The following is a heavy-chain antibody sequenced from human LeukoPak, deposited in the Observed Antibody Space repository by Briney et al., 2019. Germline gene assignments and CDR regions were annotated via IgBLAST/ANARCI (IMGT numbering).Heavy chain of an antibody. Sequence: PGGSLRLSCAASGFTFSSYGMSWVRQAPGKGLEWVSAISGSGGSTYYADSVKGRFTISRDNSKNTLYLQMNSLRAEDTAVYYCAKDGLTGFYTAWFDPWGQGTLVTVSS. CDR3: AKDGLTGFYTAWFDP. D-gene: IGHD3-9*01. CDR1: GFTFSSYG. J-gene: IGHJ5*02. V-gene: IGHV3-23*01. CDR2: ISGSGGST.